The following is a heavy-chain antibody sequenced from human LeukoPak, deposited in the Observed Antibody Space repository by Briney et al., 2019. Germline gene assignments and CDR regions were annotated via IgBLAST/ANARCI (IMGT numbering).Heavy chain of an antibody. CDR1: GGTFSSYA. CDR2: IIPIFGTA. Sequence: AASAKVSCKASGGTFSSYAISWVRQAPGQGLEWMGGIIPIFGTANYAQKFQGRVTSTTDESTSTAYMELSSLRSEDTAVYYCAIQDTAMVSGFDYWGQGTLVTVSS. CDR3: AIQDTAMVSGFDY. D-gene: IGHD5-18*01. V-gene: IGHV1-69*05. J-gene: IGHJ4*02.